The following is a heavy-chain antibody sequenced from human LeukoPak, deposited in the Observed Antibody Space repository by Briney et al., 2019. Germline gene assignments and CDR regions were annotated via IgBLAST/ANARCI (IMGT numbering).Heavy chain of an antibody. J-gene: IGHJ4*02. V-gene: IGHV3-73*01. Sequence: GGSLRLSCAASGFTFSASTIHWVRQASGRGLEWVGHIRRRTESYATSYTVPVKGRFTISRDNAKNSLYLQMNSLRAEDTAVYYCARHNGWYDYWGQGTLVTVSS. D-gene: IGHD6-19*01. CDR3: ARHNGWYDY. CDR1: GFTFSAST. CDR2: IRRRTESYAT.